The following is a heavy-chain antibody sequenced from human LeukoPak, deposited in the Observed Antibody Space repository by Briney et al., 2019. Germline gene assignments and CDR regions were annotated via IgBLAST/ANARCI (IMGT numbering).Heavy chain of an antibody. V-gene: IGHV4-34*01. D-gene: IGHD5-18*01. Sequence: PSETLSLTCAVYGGSFSGYYWSWSRQPPGKGLEWIGEINHSGSTNYNPSLKSRVTISVDTSKNQFSLKLSSVTAADTAVYYCARGLRGYSYGYRGEYYFDYWGQGTLVTVSS. CDR2: INHSGST. CDR1: GGSFSGYY. J-gene: IGHJ4*02. CDR3: ARGLRGYSYGYRGEYYFDY.